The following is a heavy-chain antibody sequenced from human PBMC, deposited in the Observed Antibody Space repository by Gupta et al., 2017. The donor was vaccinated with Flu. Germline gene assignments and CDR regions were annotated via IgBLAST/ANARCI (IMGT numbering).Heavy chain of an antibody. J-gene: IGHJ3*02. CDR2: IYYSGST. D-gene: IGHD3-22*01. V-gene: IGHV4-39*01. CDR1: GGSISSSSYY. CDR3: ARSPGIYYDSSGYYFFTMDAFDI. Sequence: QLQLQESGPGLVKPSETLSLTCTVSGGSISSSSYYWGWIRQPPGKGLEWIGSIYYSGSTYYNPSLKSRVTISVDTSKNQFSLKLSSVTAADTAVYYCARSPGIYYDSSGYYFFTMDAFDIWGQGTMVTVSS.